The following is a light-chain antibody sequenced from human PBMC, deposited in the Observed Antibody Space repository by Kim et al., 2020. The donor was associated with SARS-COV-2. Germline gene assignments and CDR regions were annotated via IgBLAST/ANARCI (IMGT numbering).Light chain of an antibody. CDR3: QQYDKWPLT. V-gene: IGKV3-15*01. Sequence: VYPGERGTHSRRGSKRANRNLAWYQQKPGQAPRLRIYGASTRATDIPARFSGSGSGTDFTLTISCLQSEDFAVYYCQQYDKWPLTFGGGTKVDI. J-gene: IGKJ4*01. CDR1: KRANRN. CDR2: GAS.